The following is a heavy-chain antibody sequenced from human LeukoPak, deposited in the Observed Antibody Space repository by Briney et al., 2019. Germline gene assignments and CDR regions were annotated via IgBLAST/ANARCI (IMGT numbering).Heavy chain of an antibody. CDR3: AKFRNSGQTGFDI. Sequence: GGSLRLSCAASGFTFRRYGMHWVRQAPGKGLEWAAVIWYDGSNRNYADSVKGRFTISRDSSKSTVYLQMNSLRDDDTAVYYCAKFRNSGQTGFDIWGQGTMVTVSS. D-gene: IGHD3-10*01. V-gene: IGHV3-33*06. CDR2: IWYDGSNR. CDR1: GFTFRRYG. J-gene: IGHJ3*02.